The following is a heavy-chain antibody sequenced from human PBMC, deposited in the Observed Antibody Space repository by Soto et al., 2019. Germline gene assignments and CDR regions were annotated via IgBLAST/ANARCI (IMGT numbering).Heavy chain of an antibody. CDR2: INPNSGGT. V-gene: IGHV1-2*04. Sequence: ASVNVSCKASGYTFTGYYMHWVRQAPGQGLEWMGWINPNSGGTNYAQKFQGWVTMTRDTSISTAYMELSRLRSDDTAVYYCARDPWSGSYPYYYYGMDVWGQGTTVTVSS. CDR3: ARDPWSGSYPYYYYGMDV. D-gene: IGHD1-26*01. J-gene: IGHJ6*02. CDR1: GYTFTGYY.